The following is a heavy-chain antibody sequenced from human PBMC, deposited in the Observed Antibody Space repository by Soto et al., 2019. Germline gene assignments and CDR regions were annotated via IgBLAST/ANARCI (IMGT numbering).Heavy chain of an antibody. CDR1: GFTFSTYG. CDR3: ATELNDMQAFDI. CDR2: TWYDESHK. V-gene: IGHV3-33*01. D-gene: IGHD1-1*01. Sequence: QVQLVESGGGVVQPGRSLRLSCVASGFTFSTYGMHWVRQAPGKGLEWVAMTWYDESHKYYADSVKDRFTISRDNSKNTLYRQMNSLRDEDSAVYYCATELNDMQAFDIWGQGTMVTVSS. J-gene: IGHJ3*02.